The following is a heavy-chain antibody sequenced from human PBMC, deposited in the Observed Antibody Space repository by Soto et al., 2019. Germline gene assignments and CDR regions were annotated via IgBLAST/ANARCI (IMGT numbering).Heavy chain of an antibody. Sequence: GGSLRLSCAASGFSLNHYNMGWVRQAPGKGLEWVSYISSSSDTIYYADSMKDRFTISKDIAKNSLYLQMNSLRDEDTAVYYCARGAVYCSGGSCYSRGPYYFDYWGQGTLVTVSS. V-gene: IGHV3-48*02. J-gene: IGHJ4*02. CDR1: GFSLNHYN. CDR2: ISSSSDTI. D-gene: IGHD2-15*01. CDR3: ARGAVYCSGGSCYSRGPYYFDY.